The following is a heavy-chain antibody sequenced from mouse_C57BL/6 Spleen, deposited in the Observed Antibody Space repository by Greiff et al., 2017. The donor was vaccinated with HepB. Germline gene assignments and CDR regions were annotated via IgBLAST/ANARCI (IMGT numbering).Heavy chain of an antibody. CDR1: GFSFNTYA. J-gene: IGHJ2*01. V-gene: IGHV10-1*01. D-gene: IGHD2-3*01. CDR3: VREGGYYNFDY. CDR2: IRSKSNNYAT. Sequence: EVQLVESGGGLVQPKGSLKLSCAASGFSFNTYAMNWVRQAPGKGLEWVARIRSKSNNYATYYADSVKDRFTISRDDSESMLYLQMNNLKTEDTAMYYCVREGGYYNFDYWGQGTTLTVSS.